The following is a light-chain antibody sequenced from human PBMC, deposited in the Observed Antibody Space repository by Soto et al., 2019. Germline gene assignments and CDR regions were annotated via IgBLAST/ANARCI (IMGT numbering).Light chain of an antibody. CDR3: QQYGGSPLWT. Sequence: IVLTQSPGTLSLSPGERATLSCRASQSVSSTYLAWYQQKPGQAPRLLIYGASSRATGIPGRFSGSGSGTDFTLTISRLEPEDFAVYYCQQYGGSPLWTFGQGTKVEIK. V-gene: IGKV3-20*01. J-gene: IGKJ1*01. CDR2: GAS. CDR1: QSVSSTY.